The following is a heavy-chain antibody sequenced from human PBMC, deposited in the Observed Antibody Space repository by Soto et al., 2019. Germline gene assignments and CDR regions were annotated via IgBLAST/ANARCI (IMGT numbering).Heavy chain of an antibody. CDR2: IRSKANSYAT. J-gene: IGHJ6*02. CDR1: GFTFSGSA. D-gene: IGHD3-9*01. CDR3: TRTIRYFDWSQKPGMVMHX. V-gene: IGHV3-73*01. Sequence: PGGSLRLSCAASGFTFSGSAMHWVRQASGKGLEWVFRIRSKANSYATAYAASVKCRFTISRDDSKNTAYLQMNSLKTEDTAVYYCTRTIRYFDWSQKPGMVMHXWGQATTVTVS.